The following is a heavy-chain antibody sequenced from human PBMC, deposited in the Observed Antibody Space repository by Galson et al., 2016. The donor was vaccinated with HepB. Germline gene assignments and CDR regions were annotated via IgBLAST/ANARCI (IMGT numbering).Heavy chain of an antibody. D-gene: IGHD6-19*01. Sequence: SLRLSCATSGFTFRNYGMHWVRQVPGKGLEWVAVISYDGINKYFADSVRGRFTISRDNSKNTLYLQMNSLRADDTAVYYCAKKSLVAGTATYVFDNWGQGTLVTVSS. CDR2: ISYDGINK. CDR3: AKKSLVAGTATYVFDN. J-gene: IGHJ4*02. V-gene: IGHV3-30*18. CDR1: GFTFRNYG.